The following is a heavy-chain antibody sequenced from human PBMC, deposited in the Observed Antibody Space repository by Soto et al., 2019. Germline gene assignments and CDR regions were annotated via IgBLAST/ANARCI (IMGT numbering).Heavy chain of an antibody. J-gene: IGHJ6*02. CDR2: IRGSGGST. CDR1: GFTFSSYA. V-gene: IGHV3-23*01. CDR3: AKAHVVVAAPFFDYGMDV. Sequence: GGSLRLSCAASGFTFSSYAMSWVRQAPGKGLEWVSAIRGSGGSTYYADSVKGRFTISRDNSKNTLYLQMNSLRAEDTAVYYCAKAHVVVAAPFFDYGMDVWGQGTTVTVSS. D-gene: IGHD2-15*01.